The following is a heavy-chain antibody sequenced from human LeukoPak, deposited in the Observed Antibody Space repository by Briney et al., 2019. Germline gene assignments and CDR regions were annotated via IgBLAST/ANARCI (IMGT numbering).Heavy chain of an antibody. Sequence: TSSETLSLTCTVSGGSISNHYWTWIRQSPGKGLEWIGFVYYSGTTHYNPSLESRVTISVDVSKNQFSLKLSSVTAADTAVYYCARHSSFDYWGQGTLVTVSS. CDR3: ARHSSFDY. CDR1: GGSISNHY. V-gene: IGHV4-59*08. J-gene: IGHJ4*02. CDR2: VYYSGTT.